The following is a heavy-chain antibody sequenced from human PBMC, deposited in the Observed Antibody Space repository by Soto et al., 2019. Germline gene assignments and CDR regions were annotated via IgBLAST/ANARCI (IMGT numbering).Heavy chain of an antibody. V-gene: IGHV2-5*01. Sequence: ITLKESGPTVLKPTQTLTLTCTFSGFSFRSSNEVVGWIRQPPGQTLEWLALILWKDDKRYSPSLKSRLTITKDTAKSLVVLTMTDMGPVDTATYYCAHGIRNWSGYFDYFDFWGQGSLVTVSS. J-gene: IGHJ4*02. CDR1: GFSFRSSNEV. CDR3: AHGIRNWSGYFDYFDF. CDR2: ILWKDDK. D-gene: IGHD3-3*01.